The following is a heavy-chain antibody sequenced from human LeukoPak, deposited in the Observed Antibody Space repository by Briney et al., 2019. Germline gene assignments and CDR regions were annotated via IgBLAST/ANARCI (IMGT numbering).Heavy chain of an antibody. CDR3: ARDDLGQVPAANY. J-gene: IGHJ4*02. D-gene: IGHD2-2*01. CDR1: GFTVSSNY. Sequence: GGSLRLSCAASGFTVSSNYMSWVRQAPGKGLEWVSVIYSGGSTYYADSVKGRFTISRDNAKNSLYLQMNSLRAEDTAVYYCARDDLGQVPAANYWGQGTLVTVSS. V-gene: IGHV3-53*01. CDR2: IYSGGST.